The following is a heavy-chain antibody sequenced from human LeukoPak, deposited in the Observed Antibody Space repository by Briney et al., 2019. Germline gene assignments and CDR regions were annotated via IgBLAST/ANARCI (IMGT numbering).Heavy chain of an antibody. CDR3: ARAPSVVDY. D-gene: IGHD2-21*01. CDR2: IYYSGST. CDR1: GGSISSSSYY. J-gene: IGHJ4*02. V-gene: IGHV4-39*07. Sequence: SETLSLTCTVSGGSISSSSYYWGWIRQPPGKGLEWIGSIYYSGSTYYNPSLKSRVTISVDTSKNQFSLKLSSVTAADTAVYYCARAPSVVDYWGQGTLVTVSS.